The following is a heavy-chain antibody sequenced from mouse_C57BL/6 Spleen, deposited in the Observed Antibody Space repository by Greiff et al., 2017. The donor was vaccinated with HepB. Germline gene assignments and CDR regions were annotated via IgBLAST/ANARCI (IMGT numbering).Heavy chain of an antibody. CDR3: ARVYDYDGGSWFAY. J-gene: IGHJ3*01. CDR1: GYTFTSYW. CDR2: IDPSDSET. D-gene: IGHD2-4*01. Sequence: VQLQQPGAELVRPGSSVKLSCKASGYTFTSYWMHWVKQRPIQGLEWIGNIDPSDSETHYNQKFKDKATVTVDKSSSTAYMQLSSLTSEDSAVYYCARVYDYDGGSWFAYWGQGTLVTVSA. V-gene: IGHV1-52*01.